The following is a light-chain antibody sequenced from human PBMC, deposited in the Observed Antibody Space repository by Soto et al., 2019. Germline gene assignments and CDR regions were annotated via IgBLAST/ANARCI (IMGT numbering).Light chain of an antibody. CDR3: QSYDSSLREYV. CDR1: SSNIGANFD. CDR2: AIN. Sequence: QSVLTQPPSVSGAPGQRVTISCTGSSSNIGANFDVHWYRQLPGTAPQLLLSAINNRPSGITERFSASKSGASASLAITGLQAEDEADYYCQSYDSSLREYVFGTGTKLTVL. V-gene: IGLV1-40*01. J-gene: IGLJ1*01.